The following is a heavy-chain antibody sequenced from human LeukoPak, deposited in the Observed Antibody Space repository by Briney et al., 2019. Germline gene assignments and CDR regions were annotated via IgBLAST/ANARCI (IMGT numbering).Heavy chain of an antibody. CDR3: ARGDHYDILTGYTGYYFDY. CDR2: IYYSGST. J-gene: IGHJ4*02. Sequence: SETLSLTCTVSGGSISSYYWGWIRQPPGKGLEWIGCIYYSGSTNYNPSLKSRVTISVDTSKNQFSLKLSSVTAADTAVYYCARGDHYDILTGYTGYYFDYWGQGTLVTVSS. V-gene: IGHV4-59*01. D-gene: IGHD3-9*01. CDR1: GGSISSYY.